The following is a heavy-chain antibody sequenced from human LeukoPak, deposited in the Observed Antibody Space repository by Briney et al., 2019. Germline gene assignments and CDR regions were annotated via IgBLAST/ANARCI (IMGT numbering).Heavy chain of an antibody. CDR2: IKQHGSEK. CDR1: GFTFSNYW. D-gene: IGHD4-17*01. J-gene: IGHJ3*02. Sequence: GGSLRLSCAASGFTFSNYWMSWVRQAPGKGLEWVANIKQHGSEKYYVDSVKGRFTISRDNAKNSLFLQMNSLRVEDTAVYYCASDTVTTYAFDIWGQGTMVTVSS. CDR3: ASDTVTTYAFDI. V-gene: IGHV3-7*01.